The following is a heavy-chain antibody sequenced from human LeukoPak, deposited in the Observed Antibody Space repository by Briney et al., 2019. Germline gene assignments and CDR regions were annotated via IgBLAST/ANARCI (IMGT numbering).Heavy chain of an antibody. J-gene: IGHJ4*02. CDR2: INHSGST. V-gene: IGHV4-34*01. CDR1: GGSVSVYY. D-gene: IGHD1-14*01. CDR3: ARIRFRKPLRSPYYFDY. Sequence: PSETLSLTCAVYGGSVSVYYWSWIRQPPGKGLEWIGEINHSGSTNYNPSPKSRVTISVGTSKNQFSLKLSSVTAADTAVYYCARIRFRKPLRSPYYFDYWGQGTLVTVSS.